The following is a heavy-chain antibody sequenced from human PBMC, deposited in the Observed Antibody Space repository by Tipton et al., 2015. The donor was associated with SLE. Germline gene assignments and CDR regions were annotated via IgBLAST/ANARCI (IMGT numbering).Heavy chain of an antibody. CDR2: LDYSGST. Sequence: TLSLTCTVSGGSIRSSTYYWGWIRQPPGKGLEWIGSLDYSGSTYYNPSLKSRINISVDTSKNQFSLKLSSVTAADTAVYYCARAVGDTSCCRDYWGLGTLVTAAS. D-gene: IGHD3-10*01. J-gene: IGHJ4*02. CDR1: GGSIRSSTYY. CDR3: ARAVGDTSCCRDY. V-gene: IGHV4-39*07.